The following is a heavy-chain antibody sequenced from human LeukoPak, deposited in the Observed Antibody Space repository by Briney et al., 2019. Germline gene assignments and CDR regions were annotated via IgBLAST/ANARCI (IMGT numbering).Heavy chain of an antibody. CDR1: GFTFSSYS. D-gene: IGHD3-22*01. V-gene: IGHV3-21*01. Sequence: GGLRLSCAASGFTFSSYSMNWVRQAPGKGLEWVSSISSSSSYIYYADSVKGRFTISRDNAKNSLYLQMNSLRAEDTAVYYCARENYYDSSGYLDWGQGTLVTVSS. J-gene: IGHJ4*02. CDR3: ARENYYDSSGYLD. CDR2: ISSSSSYI.